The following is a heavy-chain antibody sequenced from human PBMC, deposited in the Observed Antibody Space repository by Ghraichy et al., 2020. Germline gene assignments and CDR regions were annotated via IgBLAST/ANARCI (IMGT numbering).Heavy chain of an antibody. CDR1: GFTFSSYS. V-gene: IGHV3-48*02. CDR3: ARDRGGVLIALAGYYFEY. J-gene: IGHJ4*02. CDR2: ISSSSSTI. Sequence: GGSLRLSCAGSGFTFSSYSMNWVRQAPGKGLEWVSYISSSSSTIYYADSVKGRFTISRDNAKNSLYLQMNSLRDEDTAVYYCARDRGGVLIALAGYYFEYWGQGTLVTVSS. D-gene: IGHD6-19*01.